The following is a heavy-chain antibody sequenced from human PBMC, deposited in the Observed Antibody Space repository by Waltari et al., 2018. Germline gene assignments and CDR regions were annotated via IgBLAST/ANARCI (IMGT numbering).Heavy chain of an antibody. D-gene: IGHD1-26*01. Sequence: EVQLVESGGGLVQPGGSLRLSCAASGFIFSNYEMNWVRQTPGKGLEVVSYVIVSGKTRYNVDSVKGRFTISRDNAKNSLHLQMNSLRAEDTAVYYCARAYSGSYYRYFEYWGQGALVTVSS. CDR2: VIVSGKTR. J-gene: IGHJ1*01. CDR3: ARAYSGSYYRYFEY. V-gene: IGHV3-48*03. CDR1: GFIFSNYE.